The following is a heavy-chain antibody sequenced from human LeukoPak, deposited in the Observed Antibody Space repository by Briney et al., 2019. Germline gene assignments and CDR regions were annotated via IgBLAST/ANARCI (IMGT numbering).Heavy chain of an antibody. CDR1: GYTFTSYD. CDR2: MNPNSGNT. J-gene: IGHJ4*02. CDR3: ARVAMSGYSIIDY. V-gene: IGHV1-8*03. D-gene: IGHD3-9*01. Sequence: ASVKVSCKASGYTFTSYDINWVRQATGQGLEWMGWMNPNSGNTGYAQKFQGRVTITRNTSISTAYMELSSLRSEDTAVYYCARVAMSGYSIIDYWGQGTLVTVSS.